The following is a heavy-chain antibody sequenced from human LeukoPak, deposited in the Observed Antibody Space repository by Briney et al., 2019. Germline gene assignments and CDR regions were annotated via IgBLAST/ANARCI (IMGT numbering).Heavy chain of an antibody. CDR1: GYSFTSYW. V-gene: IGHV5-51*01. Sequence: GGSLRLSCKGSGYSFTSYWIGWVRQMPGKGLEWMGIIYPGDSDTRYSPSFQGQVTISADKSISTAYLQWSSLKASDTAMYYCARLVPIVVVPAADNWFDPWGQGNLVTVSS. CDR2: IYPGDSDT. J-gene: IGHJ5*02. D-gene: IGHD2-2*01. CDR3: ARLVPIVVVPAADNWFDP.